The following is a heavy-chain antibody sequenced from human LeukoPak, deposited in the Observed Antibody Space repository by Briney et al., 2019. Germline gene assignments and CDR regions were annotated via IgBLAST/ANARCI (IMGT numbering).Heavy chain of an antibody. J-gene: IGHJ3*02. V-gene: IGHV3-11*01. CDR3: ARDLVTMVRGASDAFDI. CDR1: GFTFSDYY. CDR2: ISSSGSTI. Sequence: GGSLRLSCAASGFTFSDYYMSWIRQAPGKGLEWVSCISSSGSTIYYADSVKGRFTISRDNAKNSLYLQMNSPRAEDTAVYYCARDLVTMVRGASDAFDIWGQGTMVTVSS. D-gene: IGHD3-10*01.